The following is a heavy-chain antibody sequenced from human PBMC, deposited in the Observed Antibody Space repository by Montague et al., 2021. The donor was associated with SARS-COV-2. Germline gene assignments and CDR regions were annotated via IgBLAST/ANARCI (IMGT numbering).Heavy chain of an antibody. CDR1: GDSVISDKYF. Sequence: SETLSLTCTVSGDSVISDKYFWTWIRQPPGKGLEWIGSISHSGSTRYNPSLHSRVTITIDTSTNHFSLNLMSVTPADPAVYYCVKGSGYPWGQGTLVTVSS. CDR2: ISHSGST. CDR3: VKGSGYP. J-gene: IGHJ5*02. D-gene: IGHD3-22*01. V-gene: IGHV4-61*03.